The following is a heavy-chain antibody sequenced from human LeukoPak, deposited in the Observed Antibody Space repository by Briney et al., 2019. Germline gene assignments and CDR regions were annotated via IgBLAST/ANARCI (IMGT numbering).Heavy chain of an antibody. CDR3: ARDRDYGDYNTQDLFVY. V-gene: IGHV1-18*01. CDR2: ISAYNGNT. D-gene: IGHD4-17*01. CDR1: GYTFTNYG. Sequence: PAASVEVSCKASGYTFTNYGISWVRQAPGQGLEWMGWISAYNGNTNYAQKFQGRVTMTTDTSTSTAYMELRSLRSDDTAVYYCARDRDYGDYNTQDLFVYWGQGTLVTVSS. J-gene: IGHJ4*02.